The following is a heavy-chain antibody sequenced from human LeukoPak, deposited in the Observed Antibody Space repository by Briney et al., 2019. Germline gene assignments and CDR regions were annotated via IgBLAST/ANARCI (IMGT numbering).Heavy chain of an antibody. CDR1: GFAFSSYE. V-gene: IGHV3-48*03. J-gene: IGHJ4*02. CDR3: ARLYCSGGSCYRSFDY. CDR2: ISSSGSTI. D-gene: IGHD2-15*01. Sequence: GGSLRLSCAASGFAFSSYEMNWVRQAPGKGLEWVSYISSSGSTIYYADSVKGRFTISRDNAKNSLYLQMNSLRAEDTAVYYCARLYCSGGSCYRSFDYWGQGTLVTVSS.